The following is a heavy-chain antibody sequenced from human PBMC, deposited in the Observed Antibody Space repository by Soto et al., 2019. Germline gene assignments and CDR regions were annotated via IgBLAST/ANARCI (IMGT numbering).Heavy chain of an antibody. CDR3: ARVKYYYDSSGLDY. CDR2: IYYSGST. CDR1: GGSISSGDYY. Sequence: SETLSLTCTVSGGSISSGDYYWSWIRQPPGKGLEWIGYIYYSGSTYYNPSLKSRVTISVDTSKNQFSLKLSSVTAADTAVYYCARVKYYYDSSGLDYWGQGTLVTVSS. D-gene: IGHD3-22*01. J-gene: IGHJ4*02. V-gene: IGHV4-30-4*01.